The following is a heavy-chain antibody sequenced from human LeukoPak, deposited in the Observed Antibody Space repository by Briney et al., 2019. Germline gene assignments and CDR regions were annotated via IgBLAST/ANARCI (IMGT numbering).Heavy chain of an antibody. J-gene: IGHJ2*01. CDR1: AFTFSSYG. CDR3: AKDIYYDSSWYFDL. Sequence: GGSLRLSCAASAFTFSSYGMHWVRQAPGKGLEWVAAIWYDGSNKYYADSVKGRFTISRDNSKNTLYLQMNSLRAEDTAVYYCAKDIYYDSSWYFDLWGRGTLVTVSS. CDR2: IWYDGSNK. V-gene: IGHV3-33*03. D-gene: IGHD3-22*01.